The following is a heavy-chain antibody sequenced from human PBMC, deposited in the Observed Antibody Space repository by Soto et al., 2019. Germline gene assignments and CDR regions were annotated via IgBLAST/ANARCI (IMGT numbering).Heavy chain of an antibody. V-gene: IGHV4-61*01. J-gene: IGHJ4*02. CDR1: GGSVSSGSYY. CDR2: IYYSGST. CDR3: AREESYDSSGYSLFDY. Sequence: SETLSLTCTVSGGSVSSGSYYWSWVRQPPGKGLEWIGYIYYSGSTNYNPSLKSRVTISVDTSKNQFSLKLSSVTAADTAVYYCAREESYDSSGYSLFDYWGQATLVTVPS. D-gene: IGHD3-22*01.